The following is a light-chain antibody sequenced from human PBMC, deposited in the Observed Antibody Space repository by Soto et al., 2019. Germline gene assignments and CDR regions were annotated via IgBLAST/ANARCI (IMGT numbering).Light chain of an antibody. CDR3: QQNYRIPLT. J-gene: IGKJ4*01. CDR1: QSVLYSSDNKNY. CDR2: WTS. Sequence: DIVMTQSPDSLAVSLGERATINCKYSQSVLYSSDNKNYLAWYQQKPGQPPKLLIYWTSTRESGVPDRFSGAGSGTDFTLTISSLQAEDVAVYYCQQNYRIPLTFGGGTKLEIK. V-gene: IGKV4-1*01.